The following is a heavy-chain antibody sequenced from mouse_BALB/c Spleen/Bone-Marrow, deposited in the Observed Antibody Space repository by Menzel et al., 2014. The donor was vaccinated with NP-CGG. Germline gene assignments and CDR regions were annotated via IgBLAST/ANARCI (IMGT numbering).Heavy chain of an antibody. D-gene: IGHD2-3*01. Sequence: DVKLQESGAELVKPGASVKLSCTASGFNIKDTYMHWVKQRPEQGLEWIGRIDPANGNTKYDPKFQGKATITADTSSNTAYRQLSSLTSEDTADYYCARKDGYSSGRFDVWGAGTPVTGSS. CDR3: ARKDGYSSGRFDV. CDR2: IDPANGNT. V-gene: IGHV14-3*02. CDR1: GFNIKDTY. J-gene: IGHJ1*01.